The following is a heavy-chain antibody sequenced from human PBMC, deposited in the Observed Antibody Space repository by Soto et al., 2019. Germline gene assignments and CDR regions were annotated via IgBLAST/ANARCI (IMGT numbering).Heavy chain of an antibody. D-gene: IGHD6-6*01. Sequence: SETLSLTCAVSGGSIRSGGYCWSWIRQPPGKGLEWIGYIYHSGSTYYNPSLKSRVTISVDRSKNQFSLKLSSVTAADTAVYYCARGGASSSSSGFWFDPWGQGTLVTVSS. J-gene: IGHJ5*02. CDR2: IYHSGST. CDR3: ARGGASSSSSGFWFDP. V-gene: IGHV4-30-2*01. CDR1: GGSIRSGGYC.